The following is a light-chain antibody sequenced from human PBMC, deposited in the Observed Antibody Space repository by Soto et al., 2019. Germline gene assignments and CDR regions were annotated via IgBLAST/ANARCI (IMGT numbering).Light chain of an antibody. J-gene: IGLJ3*02. CDR3: QSSDSSLSGWV. V-gene: IGLV1-40*01. CDR1: SSNIGAGYD. Sequence: QSVPTQPPSVSGAPGQRVTISCTGSSSNIGAGYDVHWYQQLPGTAPKLLIYGNSNRPSGVPDRFSGSKSGTSASLAITGLQAEDEADYYCQSSDSSLSGWVFGGGTKVTVL. CDR2: GNS.